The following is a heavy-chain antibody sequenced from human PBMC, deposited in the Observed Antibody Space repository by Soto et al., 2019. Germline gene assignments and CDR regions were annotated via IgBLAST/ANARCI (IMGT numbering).Heavy chain of an antibody. D-gene: IGHD3-22*01. J-gene: IGHJ4*02. V-gene: IGHV1-8*01. Sequence: ASVKVSCKASGYTFTSYDINWVREATGQGLEWMGSMNPNSGNTGYAQKFQGRVTMTRNTSISTAYMELSSLRSEDTAVYYCARRTRNYYDSSGYYLIDYWGQGTLVTVSS. CDR1: GYTFTSYD. CDR2: MNPNSGNT. CDR3: ARRTRNYYDSSGYYLIDY.